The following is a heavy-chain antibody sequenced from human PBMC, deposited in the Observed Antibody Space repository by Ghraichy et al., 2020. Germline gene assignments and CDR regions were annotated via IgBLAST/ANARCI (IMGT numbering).Heavy chain of an antibody. CDR1: GFTFSSYW. J-gene: IGHJ2*01. CDR3: ARGGERWYFDL. V-gene: IGHV3-74*01. D-gene: IGHD2-21*01. Sequence: GGSLRLSCAASGFTFSSYWMHWVHQAPGKGLVWVSRINSDGSSTSYADSVKGRFTISRDNAKNTLYLQMNSLRAEDTAVYYCARGGERWYFDLWGRGTLVTVSS. CDR2: INSDGSST.